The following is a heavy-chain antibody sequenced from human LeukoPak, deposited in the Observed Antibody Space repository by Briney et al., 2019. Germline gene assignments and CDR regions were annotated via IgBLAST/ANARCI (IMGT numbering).Heavy chain of an antibody. D-gene: IGHD3-3*01. CDR2: MNPNSGHT. V-gene: IGHV1-8*01. CDR1: GYTFTSSD. CDR3: ATVKTSRYDFWSGQKRKYYFDY. J-gene: IGHJ4*02. Sequence: ASVKVSCKASGYTFTSSDINWVRQATGQGLEWMGWMNPNSGHTGYAQKFQGRVTMTRNTFISTAYRELSSLRSEAPAVYYCATVKTSRYDFWSGQKRKYYFDYWGQGTLVTVSS.